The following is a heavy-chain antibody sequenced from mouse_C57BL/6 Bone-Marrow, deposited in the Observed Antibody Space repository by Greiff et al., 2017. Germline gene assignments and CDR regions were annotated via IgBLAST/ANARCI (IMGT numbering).Heavy chain of an antibody. CDR2: IWSGGST. D-gene: IGHD1-1*01. CDR3: ARNHHYYGSTYYAMDY. V-gene: IGHV2-2*01. J-gene: IGHJ4*01. Sequence: VKLQESGPGLVQPSQSLSITCTVSGFSLTSYGVHWVRQSPGKGLEWLGVIWSGGSTDYNAAFISRLSISKDNSKSQVFFKMNSLQADDTAIYYCARNHHYYGSTYYAMDYWGQGTSVTVSS. CDR1: GFSLTSYG.